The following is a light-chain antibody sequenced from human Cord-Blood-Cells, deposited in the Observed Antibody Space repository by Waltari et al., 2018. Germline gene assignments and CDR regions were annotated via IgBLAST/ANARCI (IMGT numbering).Light chain of an antibody. CDR3: CSYAGSYTWV. J-gene: IGLJ3*02. CDR1: SSDVGVYNY. CDR2: DVS. Sequence: QSALTQPRPGSGSPGQSVTIPCTGTSSDVGVYNYVSWYQQHPGKAPKLMIYDVSKRPSGVPDRFSGSKSGNTASLTISGLQAEDEADYYCCSYAGSYTWVFGGGTKLTVL. V-gene: IGLV2-11*01.